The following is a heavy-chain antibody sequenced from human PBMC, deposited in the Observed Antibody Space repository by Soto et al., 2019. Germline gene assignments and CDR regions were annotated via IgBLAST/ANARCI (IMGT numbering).Heavy chain of an antibody. Sequence: EVPLVESGGGLVKPGGSLRLSCAASGFTFSSYSMNWVRQAPGKGLEWVSSISSSSSYIYYADSVKGRFTISRDNAKNSLYLQMNSLRAEDTAVYYCARRLPQSGNFQHWGQGTLVTVSS. V-gene: IGHV3-21*01. J-gene: IGHJ1*01. CDR1: GFTFSSYS. CDR3: ARRLPQSGNFQH. D-gene: IGHD3-10*01. CDR2: ISSSSSYI.